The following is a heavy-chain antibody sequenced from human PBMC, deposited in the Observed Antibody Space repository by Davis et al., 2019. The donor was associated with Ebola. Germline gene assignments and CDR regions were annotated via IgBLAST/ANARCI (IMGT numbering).Heavy chain of an antibody. CDR3: ARGVRYSSGWWRPLFDY. D-gene: IGHD6-19*01. J-gene: IGHJ4*02. V-gene: IGHV4-34*01. CDR1: GGSISSYY. CDR2: INHSGST. Sequence: SETLSLTCTVSGGSISSYYWSWTRQPPGKGLEWIGEINHSGSTNYNPSLKSRVTISVDTSKNQFSLKLSSVTAADTAVYYCARGVRYSSGWWRPLFDYWGQGTLVTVSS.